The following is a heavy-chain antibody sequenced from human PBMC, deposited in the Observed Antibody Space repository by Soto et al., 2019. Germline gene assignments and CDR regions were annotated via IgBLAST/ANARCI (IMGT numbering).Heavy chain of an antibody. CDR2: IYPGDSDT. CDR3: ARQAVTTAYYYGMDV. V-gene: IGHV5-51*01. Sequence: HGAAQKISCKGCGDSYTSYWIGWVRQMPGKGLEWMGIIYPGDSDTRYSPSFQGQVTISADKSISTAYLQWSSLKASDTAMYYCARQAVTTAYYYGMDVWGQGTTVTVSS. J-gene: IGHJ6*02. D-gene: IGHD4-4*01. CDR1: GDSYTSYW.